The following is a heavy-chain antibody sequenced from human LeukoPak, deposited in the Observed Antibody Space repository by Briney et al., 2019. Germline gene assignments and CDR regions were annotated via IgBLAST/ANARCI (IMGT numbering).Heavy chain of an antibody. Sequence: PSETLSLTCTVSGGSISSYYWSWIRQPPGKGLEWIGYIYYSGSTNYNPSLKSRVTISVDTSKNQFSLKLSSVTAADTAVYYCTTDNYDILTGYSGSTDAFDIWGQGTMVTVSS. CDR1: GGSISSYY. CDR2: IYYSGST. V-gene: IGHV4-59*01. J-gene: IGHJ3*02. D-gene: IGHD3-9*01. CDR3: TTDNYDILTGYSGSTDAFDI.